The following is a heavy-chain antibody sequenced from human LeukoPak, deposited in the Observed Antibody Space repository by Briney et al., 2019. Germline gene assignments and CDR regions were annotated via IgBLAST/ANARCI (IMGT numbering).Heavy chain of an antibody. Sequence: PGGSLRLSCAASGFTFDRYWMHWVRQAPGKGLEWVSLISWDGGSTYYVDSVKGRFAISRDNSKNSLYLQMNSLRTEDTALYYCAKDIAMVRGVPTWGQGTLVTVSS. CDR1: GFTFDRYW. CDR2: ISWDGGST. CDR3: AKDIAMVRGVPT. J-gene: IGHJ4*02. D-gene: IGHD3-10*01. V-gene: IGHV3-43*01.